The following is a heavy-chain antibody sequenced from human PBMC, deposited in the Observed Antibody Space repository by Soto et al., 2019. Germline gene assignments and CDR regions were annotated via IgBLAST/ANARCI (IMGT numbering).Heavy chain of an antibody. Sequence: QVQLQESGPGLVKPSQTLSLTCTVSGGSISSAAYYWSWIRQHPGKGLEWIGYISHSGSTYYNPALLSRVIISVDMSKNQYSLSLTSVPAADTAVYYCAGEYTYGSIFFGCWGQGALVTVSS. J-gene: IGHJ4*02. CDR2: ISHSGST. CDR1: GGSISSAAYY. CDR3: AGEYTYGSIFFGC. V-gene: IGHV4-31*03. D-gene: IGHD2-2*02.